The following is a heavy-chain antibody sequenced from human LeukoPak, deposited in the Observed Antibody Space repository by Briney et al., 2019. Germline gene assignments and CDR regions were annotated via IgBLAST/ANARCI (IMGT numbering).Heavy chain of an antibody. Sequence: PSETLSLTCAVSGYSISSGYYWGWFRQPPGKGLEWIGYIHYDGTTNYTPTLKSRLTLSVDTSKNQLSLKLSSVTAADTALHYCVRGYYDSSGYSNPFDVWGQGTMVTVSS. CDR3: VRGYYDSSGYSNPFDV. CDR1: GYSISSGYY. J-gene: IGHJ3*01. D-gene: IGHD3-22*01. V-gene: IGHV4-38-2*01. CDR2: IHYDGTT.